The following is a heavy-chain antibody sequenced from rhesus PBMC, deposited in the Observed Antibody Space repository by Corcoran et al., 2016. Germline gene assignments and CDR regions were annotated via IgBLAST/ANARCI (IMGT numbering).Heavy chain of an antibody. CDR3: ARGKTGTGALDF. CDR2: SSNGGSST. D-gene: IGHD1-7*02. J-gene: IGHJ4*01. V-gene: IGHV3-59*01. Sequence: EVQLVEPGGGLQVLGVSLRHSCAAPCLASIAYFTPWVRQASGKGLEWFSRSSNGGSSTWYADSVKGRFTISRENAKNTLYLQMDSLRAEDTALYYCARGKTGTGALDFWGQGVLVTVSS. CDR1: CLASIAYF.